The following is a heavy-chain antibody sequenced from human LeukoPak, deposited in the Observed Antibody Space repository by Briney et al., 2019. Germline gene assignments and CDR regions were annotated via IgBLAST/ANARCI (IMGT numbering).Heavy chain of an antibody. CDR2: ISYDGSNK. D-gene: IGHD3-9*01. V-gene: IGHV3-30*18. Sequence: GGSLRLSCAASGFTFSSYGMHWVRQAPGKGLEWVAVISYDGSNKYYADSVKSRFTISRDNSKNTLYLQMNSLRAEDTAVYYCAKDYDIEAGTYSDYWGQGTLVTVSS. J-gene: IGHJ4*02. CDR3: AKDYDIEAGTYSDY. CDR1: GFTFSSYG.